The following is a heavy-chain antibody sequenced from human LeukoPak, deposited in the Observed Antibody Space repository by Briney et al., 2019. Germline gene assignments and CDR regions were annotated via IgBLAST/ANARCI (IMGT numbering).Heavy chain of an antibody. Sequence: VASVKVSCKASGYTFTGYYMHWVRQAPGQGLEWMGWINPNSGGTNYAQKFQGRVTMTRDTSISTAYMELSRLRSDDTAVYYCARASYSGYDYYYYYMDVWGKGTTVTVSS. CDR3: ARASYSGYDYYYYYMDV. J-gene: IGHJ6*03. CDR2: INPNSGGT. D-gene: IGHD5-12*01. V-gene: IGHV1-2*02. CDR1: GYTFTGYY.